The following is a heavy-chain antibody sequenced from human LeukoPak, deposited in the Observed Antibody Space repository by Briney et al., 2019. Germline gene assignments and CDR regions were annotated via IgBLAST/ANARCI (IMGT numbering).Heavy chain of an antibody. V-gene: IGHV3-7*01. CDR1: GFTFSRYW. Sequence: GGSLRLSCAASGFTFSRYWMSWVRQAPGKGLEWVANIKQDGSEKDYVDSVKGRFTISRDNAKNSLYLQMNSLRAEDTAVYYCARYYYGSGSYIDYWGQGTLVTVSS. CDR3: ARYYYGSGSYIDY. CDR2: IKQDGSEK. J-gene: IGHJ4*02. D-gene: IGHD3-10*01.